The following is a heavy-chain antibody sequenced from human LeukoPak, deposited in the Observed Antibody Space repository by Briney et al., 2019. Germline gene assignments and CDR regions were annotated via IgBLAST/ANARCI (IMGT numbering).Heavy chain of an antibody. J-gene: IGHJ4*02. D-gene: IGHD3-10*01. CDR3: AKATGELLWFGELLSRPIDY. CDR2: IRYDGSNK. Sequence: PGRSLRLSCAASGFTFSSYGMHWVRQAPGKGLEWVAFIRYDGSNKYYADSVKGRFTISRDNSKNTLYLQMNSLRAEDTAVYYCAKATGELLWFGELLSRPIDYWGQGTLVTVSS. V-gene: IGHV3-30*02. CDR1: GFTFSSYG.